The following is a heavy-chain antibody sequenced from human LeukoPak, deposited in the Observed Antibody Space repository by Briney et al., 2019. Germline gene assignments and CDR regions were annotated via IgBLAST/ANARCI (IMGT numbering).Heavy chain of an antibody. Sequence: EASVKVSCKASGYSFSAYYMHWVRQAPGQGLEWMGWIDPSSGTSYAQKFQGRVTMTRDTSISTAHMELSRQTSDDTAVYYCTRGGRLEFDYWGQGSLVTVSS. CDR1: GYSFSAYY. V-gene: IGHV1-2*02. J-gene: IGHJ4*02. D-gene: IGHD2-15*01. CDR3: TRGGRLEFDY. CDR2: IDPSSGT.